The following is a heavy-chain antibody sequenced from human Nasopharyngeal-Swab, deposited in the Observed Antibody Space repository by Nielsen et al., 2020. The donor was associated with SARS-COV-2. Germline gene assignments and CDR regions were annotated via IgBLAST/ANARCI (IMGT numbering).Heavy chain of an antibody. CDR2: IYSGGST. D-gene: IGHD6-6*01. Sequence: VRQAPEKGLEWVSIIYSGGSTYYSDSVKGRFTISRHNSKNTLYLQMNSLRVEDTAVYYCARALDPRRYNWFDPWGQGTLVTVSS. J-gene: IGHJ5*02. CDR3: ARALDPRRYNWFDP. V-gene: IGHV3-53*04.